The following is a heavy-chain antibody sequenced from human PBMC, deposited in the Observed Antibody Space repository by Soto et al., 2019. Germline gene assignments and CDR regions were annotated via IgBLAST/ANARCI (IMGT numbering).Heavy chain of an antibody. D-gene: IGHD4-17*01. J-gene: IGHJ4*02. V-gene: IGHV3-30*18. CDR2: ISYDGSNK. CDR3: AKDRTYGDYALDY. Sequence: GWSLRLSCAASGFTFSSYGMHWVRQAPGKGLEWVAVISYDGSNKYYADSVKGRFTISRDNSKNTLYLQMNSLRAEDTAVYYCAKDRTYGDYALDYWGQGTLDTVSS. CDR1: GFTFSSYG.